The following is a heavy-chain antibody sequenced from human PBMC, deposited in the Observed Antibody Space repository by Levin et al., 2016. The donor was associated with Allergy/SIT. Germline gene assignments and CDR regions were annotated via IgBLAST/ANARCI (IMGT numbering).Heavy chain of an antibody. CDR2: IYYSGNT. CDR1: GGSISSSNYY. V-gene: IGHV4-39*07. CDR3: VRGSSSYHHPSLY. J-gene: IGHJ4*02. Sequence: SETLSLTCTVSGGSISSSNYYWGWIRQPPGKGLEWIGSIYYSGNTFYNPSLKSRVTISVDTSKNQFSLKLSSVTAADTAVYYCVRGSSSYHHPSLYWGQGTLVTVSS. D-gene: IGHD2-15*01.